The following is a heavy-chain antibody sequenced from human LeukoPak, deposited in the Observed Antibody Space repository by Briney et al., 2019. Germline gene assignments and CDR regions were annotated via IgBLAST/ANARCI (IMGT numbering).Heavy chain of an antibody. D-gene: IGHD3-22*01. CDR1: GFTVTDNY. CDR2: IYGGGDT. V-gene: IGHV3-53*01. CDR3: AKMVSPYYDRSGYFSDY. J-gene: IGHJ4*02. Sequence: GGSLRLSCAASGFTVTDNYMNWVRQSSGKGLEWVSVIYGGGDTNYADSVKGRFIISRDTSKNTVYLQMNSLGAEDTAVYYCAKMVSPYYDRSGYFSDYWGQGTLVTVSS.